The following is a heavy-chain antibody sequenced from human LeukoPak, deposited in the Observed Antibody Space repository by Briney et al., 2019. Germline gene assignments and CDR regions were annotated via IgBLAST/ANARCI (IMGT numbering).Heavy chain of an antibody. CDR3: ARDFAREFTIDY. D-gene: IGHD3-10*01. J-gene: IGHJ4*02. V-gene: IGHV3-48*01. CDR1: GFTFSNYN. Sequence: GGSLRLSCAASGFTFSNYNMNWVRQPPGKGLQWVSYISSSSNIIYYADFVKGRSSISRDNAKNSLFLQMNSLRAEDTAVYYCARDFAREFTIDYWGQGTLVTVSS. CDR2: ISSSSNII.